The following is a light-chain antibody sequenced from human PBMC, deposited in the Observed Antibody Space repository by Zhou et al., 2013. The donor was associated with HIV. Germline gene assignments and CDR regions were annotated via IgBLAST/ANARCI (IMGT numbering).Light chain of an antibody. J-gene: IGKJ4*01. CDR1: QDITSS. Sequence: ETVMAQSPATLSVSPGERVTLSCRASQDITSSLAWYQQRPGQAPRLLIYGASTRATGIPARFSGSGAWTDFTLTISSMQSEDFAVYYCQQYHKRPPAPTFGGGTKVEIK. CDR3: QQYHKRPPAPT. V-gene: IGKV3-15*01. CDR2: GAS.